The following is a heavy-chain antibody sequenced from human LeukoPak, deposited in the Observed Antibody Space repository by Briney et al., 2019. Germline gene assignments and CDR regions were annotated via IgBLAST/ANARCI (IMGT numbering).Heavy chain of an antibody. CDR3: ARLFPSYGMDV. D-gene: IGHD2-21*01. J-gene: IGHJ6*02. Sequence: GGSLRLSCAASGFTFSSYWMSWVRQAPGKGLEWVSYISNSARTIYYADSVKGRFTTSRDNAKNSLYLQMNSLRAEDTAVYYCARLFPSYGMDVWGQGTTVTVSS. CDR2: ISNSARTI. CDR1: GFTFSSYW. V-gene: IGHV3-48*04.